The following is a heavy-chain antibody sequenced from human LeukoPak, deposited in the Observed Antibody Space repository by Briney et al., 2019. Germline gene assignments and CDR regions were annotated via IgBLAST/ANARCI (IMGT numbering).Heavy chain of an antibody. CDR3: ARDFTDSGSSLVYYYYYYMDV. Sequence: SETLSLTCTVSGGSISSYYWSWIRQPAGKGLEWIGRIYTSGSTYYNPSLKSRVTISVDTSKNQFSLKLSSVTAADTAVYYCARDFTDSGSSLVYYYYYYMDVWGKGTTVTVSS. J-gene: IGHJ6*03. CDR1: GGSISSYY. V-gene: IGHV4-4*07. D-gene: IGHD1-26*01. CDR2: IYTSGST.